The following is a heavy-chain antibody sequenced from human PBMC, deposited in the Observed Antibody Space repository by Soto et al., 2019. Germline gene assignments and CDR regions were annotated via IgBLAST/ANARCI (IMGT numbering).Heavy chain of an antibody. CDR1: GGTFSSYT. CDR2: IIPILGIA. D-gene: IGHD2-15*01. V-gene: IGHV1-69*02. Sequence: QVQLVQSGAEVKKPGSSVKVSCKASGGTFSSYTISWVRQAPGQGLEWMGRIIPILGIANSAQKFQGRVXIXXDKSTSTACMELSSLRSEDTAVYYCARGIGGHFDYWGQGTLVTVSS. J-gene: IGHJ4*02. CDR3: ARGIGGHFDY.